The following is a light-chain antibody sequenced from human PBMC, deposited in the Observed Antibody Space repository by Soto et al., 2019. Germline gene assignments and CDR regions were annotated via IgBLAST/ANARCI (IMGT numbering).Light chain of an antibody. CDR2: DAS. Sequence: AIQMTPSPSSLSASVGERVTISCRASQGIGNALGWYQQKPGKAPKLLIYDASSLESGVPSRFSGSGSGTEFTLTISSLQPGDFATYYCQQYNSYPWTFGQGTKVDIK. V-gene: IGKV1-13*02. CDR1: QGIGNA. CDR3: QQYNSYPWT. J-gene: IGKJ1*01.